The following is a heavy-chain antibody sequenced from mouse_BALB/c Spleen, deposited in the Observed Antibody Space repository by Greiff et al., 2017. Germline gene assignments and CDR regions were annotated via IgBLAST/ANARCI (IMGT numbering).Heavy chain of an antibody. D-gene: IGHD2-3*01. CDR3: ARWAMSLFDY. Sequence: EVKLLESGPGLVKPSQSLSLTCTVTGYSITSDYAWNWIRQFPGNKLEWMGYISYSGSTSYNPSLKSRISITRDTSKNQFFLQLNSVTTEDTATYYCARWAMSLFDYWGQGTTLTVSS. V-gene: IGHV3-2*02. CDR1: GYSITSDYA. J-gene: IGHJ2*01. CDR2: ISYSGST.